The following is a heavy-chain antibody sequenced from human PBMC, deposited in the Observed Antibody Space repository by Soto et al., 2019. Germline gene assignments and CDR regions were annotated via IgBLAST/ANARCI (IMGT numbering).Heavy chain of an antibody. CDR2: IYYSGST. Sequence: SETLSLTCTFSGVSISSSSYYWGWMRQPPGKGLEWIGSIYYSGSTYYNPSLKSRVTISVDTSKNQFSLKLSSVTAADTAVYYCARNLTGSSSWYDYWGQGTLVTVSS. CDR1: GVSISSSSYY. CDR3: ARNLTGSSSWYDY. V-gene: IGHV4-39*01. D-gene: IGHD6-13*01. J-gene: IGHJ4*02.